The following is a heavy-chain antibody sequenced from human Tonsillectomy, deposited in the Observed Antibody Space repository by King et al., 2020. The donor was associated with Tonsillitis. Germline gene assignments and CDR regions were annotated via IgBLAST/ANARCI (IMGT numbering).Heavy chain of an antibody. CDR1: GGSISTYY. CDR2: IFYSGTT. CDR3: ARGPDGMDL. V-gene: IGHV4-59*01. Sequence: QLQESGPGLVKPSETLSLTCSVPGGSISTYYWSWIRQPPGKGLEWLGHIFYSGTTTYNPSLKSRVTISLDTSKNQLSLKLSSVTAADTAVYYCARGPDGMDLWGQGTTVPVSS. J-gene: IGHJ6*02.